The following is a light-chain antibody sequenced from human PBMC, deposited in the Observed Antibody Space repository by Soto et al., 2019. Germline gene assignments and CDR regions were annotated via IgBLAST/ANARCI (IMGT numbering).Light chain of an antibody. CDR2: DAS. J-gene: IGKJ4*01. CDR1: QSVSRY. CDR3: QQRTNWPLT. V-gene: IGKV3-11*01. Sequence: EIVLTQSPATLSLSPGERATLSCRASQSVSRYLAWYQQRPGQAPRLLIYDASNRATGVPARFSGTGSGTDFTLTISNLEPEDFAVYYCQQRTNWPLTFGGGTKVEIK.